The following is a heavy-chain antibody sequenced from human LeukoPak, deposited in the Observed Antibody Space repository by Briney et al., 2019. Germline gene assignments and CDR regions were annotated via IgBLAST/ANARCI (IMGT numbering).Heavy chain of an antibody. D-gene: IGHD5-12*01. CDR2: IYYSGST. Sequence: SETLSLTCTVSGVSISSSSYYWGWIRQPPGKGLEWIGSIYYSGSTYYNPSLKSRVTISGDTSKNQFSLKLSSVTAAGTAVYYCARRAPTMIDYWGQGTLVTVSS. CDR1: GVSISSSSYY. J-gene: IGHJ4*02. V-gene: IGHV4-39*01. CDR3: ARRAPTMIDY.